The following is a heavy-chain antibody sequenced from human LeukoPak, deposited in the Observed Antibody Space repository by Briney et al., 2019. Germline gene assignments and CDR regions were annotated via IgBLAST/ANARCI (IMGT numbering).Heavy chain of an antibody. V-gene: IGHV1-2*02. J-gene: IGHJ4*02. CDR1: GYTFTGYY. CDR2: INPNSGGT. D-gene: IGHD1-20*01. CDR3: AREIPSNWNDAFDY. Sequence: GASVKVSCKASGYTFTGYYMHWVRQAPGQGLEWMGWINPNSGGTNYAQKFQGKVALTSDSSISTAYMEVSRLQSGDTAIYYCAREIPSNWNDAFDYWGQGTLVTVSS.